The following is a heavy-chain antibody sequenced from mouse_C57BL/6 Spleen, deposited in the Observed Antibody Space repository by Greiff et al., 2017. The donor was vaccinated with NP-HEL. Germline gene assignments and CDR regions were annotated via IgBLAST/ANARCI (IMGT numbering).Heavy chain of an antibody. Sequence: QVQLQQSGAELVKPGASVKISCKASGYAFSSYWMNWVKQRPGKGLEWIGQIYPGDGDTNYNGKFKGKATLTADKSSSTAYMQLSSLTSEDSAVYFCARGSLLLLRSPPSYFDYWGQGTTLTVSS. J-gene: IGHJ2*01. D-gene: IGHD1-1*01. V-gene: IGHV1-80*01. CDR2: IYPGDGDT. CDR1: GYAFSSYW. CDR3: ARGSLLLLRSPPSYFDY.